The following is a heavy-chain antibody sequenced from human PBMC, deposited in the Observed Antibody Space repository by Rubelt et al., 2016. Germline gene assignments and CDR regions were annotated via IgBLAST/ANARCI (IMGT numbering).Heavy chain of an antibody. V-gene: IGHV5-10-1*01. CDR1: GYSFTSYW. Sequence: EVQLVQSGAEVKKPGESLRISCKGSGYSFTSYWISWVRQMPGKGLEWMGRIDPSDSYTNYSPSFQGHVTSSADKSIRTAYLQWSSLKASDTAMYYCARPHGSGSYYPRDAFDIWGQGTMVTVSS. CDR3: ARPHGSGSYYPRDAFDI. D-gene: IGHD3-10*01. J-gene: IGHJ3*02. CDR2: IDPSDSYT.